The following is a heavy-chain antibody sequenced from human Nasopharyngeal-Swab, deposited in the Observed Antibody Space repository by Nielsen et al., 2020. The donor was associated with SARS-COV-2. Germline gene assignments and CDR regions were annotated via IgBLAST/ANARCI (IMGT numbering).Heavy chain of an antibody. D-gene: IGHD3-10*01. CDR3: ARGHGVWFGEPDNWFDP. CDR2: IKQDGSEK. Sequence: GESLKISCAGSGFTLSTYWMSWVRQAPGKGLEWVANIKQDGSEKYYVDSVKGRFTISRDNAKNSLYLQMNSLRAEDTAVYYCARGHGVWFGEPDNWFDPWGQGTLVTVSS. J-gene: IGHJ5*02. V-gene: IGHV3-7*01. CDR1: GFTLSTYW.